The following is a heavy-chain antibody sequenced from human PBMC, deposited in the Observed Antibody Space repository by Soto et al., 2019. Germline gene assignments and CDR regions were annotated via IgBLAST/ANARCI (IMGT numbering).Heavy chain of an antibody. CDR1: GGSISSSSYY. Sequence: SETLSLTCTVSGGSISSSSYYWGWIRQPPGKGLEWIGSIYYSGSTNYNPSLKSRVTISVDTSKNQFSLKLSSVTAADTAVYYCAREGYGSGSQLYYYYGMDVWGQGTTVTVSS. V-gene: IGHV4-39*07. J-gene: IGHJ6*02. D-gene: IGHD3-10*01. CDR2: IYYSGST. CDR3: AREGYGSGSQLYYYYGMDV.